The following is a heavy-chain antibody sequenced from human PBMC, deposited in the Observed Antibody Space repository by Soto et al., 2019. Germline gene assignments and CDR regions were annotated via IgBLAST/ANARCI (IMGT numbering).Heavy chain of an antibody. CDR3: AKNLPRTGRFDY. Sequence: SETLSLTCSLSGASITSTTYFWAWIRQPPGKGLEWVGSIYYGGKTHYNPSLKSRTTISVDRSRNQFSLQVSSVTAADTAVYYCAKNLPRTGRFDYWGQGTVVTVSS. V-gene: IGHV4-39*01. CDR2: IYYGGKT. CDR1: GASITSTTYF. J-gene: IGHJ4*02.